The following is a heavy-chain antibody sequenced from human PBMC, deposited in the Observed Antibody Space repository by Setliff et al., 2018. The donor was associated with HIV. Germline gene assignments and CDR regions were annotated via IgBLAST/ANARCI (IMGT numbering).Heavy chain of an antibody. D-gene: IGHD4-17*01. CDR2: ISADNGDT. CDR1: GYTLTNYG. CDR3: ARVIDYGVLYWSYYMDV. V-gene: IGHV1-18*01. J-gene: IGHJ6*03. Sequence: ASVKVSCKASGYTLTNYGISWVRQAPGQGLEWMGRISADNGDTNYPQKLQGRVTMTTDTSTSTAYMELRSLRSDDTAVYYCARVIDYGVLYWSYYMDVWGKGTTVTVS.